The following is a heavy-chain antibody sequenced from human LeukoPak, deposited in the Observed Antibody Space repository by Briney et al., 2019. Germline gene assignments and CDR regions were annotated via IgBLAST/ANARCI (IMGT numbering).Heavy chain of an antibody. CDR2: IHHSGSA. CDR1: SGSISTYY. J-gene: IGHJ4*02. V-gene: IGHV4-59*08. Sequence: PSETLSLTCSVSSGSISTYYWNWIRQAPGKEPEWIGYIHHSGSANYNPSLKSRVTLSIDTSTDQFFLRLTSVTAADTAVYYCARLVVPEAFDFYSWGQGTLVTVSS. CDR3: ARLVVPEAFDFYS. D-gene: IGHD2-2*01.